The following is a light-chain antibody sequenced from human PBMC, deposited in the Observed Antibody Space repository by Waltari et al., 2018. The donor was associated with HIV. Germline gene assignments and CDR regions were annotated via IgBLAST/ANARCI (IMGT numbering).Light chain of an antibody. V-gene: IGLV1-40*01. CDR3: QSYDSRLSGADV. CDR2: NNG. CDR1: SFNIGEGFD. J-gene: IGLJ1*01. Sequence: QSVLTQPPSGAGDAGERVTISLNGRSFNIGEGFDVHWDQQLPGTAPKLLSKNNGTRPSGVPHRFAGSKAATSASLASTRLQAEDEADDYCQSYDSRLSGADVFGTGTKVTVL.